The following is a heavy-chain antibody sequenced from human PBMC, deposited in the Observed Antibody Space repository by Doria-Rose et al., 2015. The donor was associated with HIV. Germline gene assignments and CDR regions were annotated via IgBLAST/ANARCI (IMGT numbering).Heavy chain of an antibody. CDR2: IFSDDER. D-gene: IGHD6-13*01. CDR3: ARIKSSRWYHKYYFDF. Sequence: SGPVLVKPTETLTLTCTVSGVSLSSPGMGVSWIRQPPGKALEWLANIFSDDERSYKTSLKSRLTISRVTSNSQVVLTMTDMDPVDTATYYCARIKSSRWYHKYYFDFWGQGTLVIVSA. J-gene: IGHJ4*02. V-gene: IGHV2-26*01. CDR1: GVSLSSPGMG.